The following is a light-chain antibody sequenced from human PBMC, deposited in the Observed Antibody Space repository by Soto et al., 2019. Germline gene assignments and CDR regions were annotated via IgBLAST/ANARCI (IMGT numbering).Light chain of an antibody. J-gene: IGKJ2*01. CDR3: QQYGSSPGT. CDR2: GAS. V-gene: IGKV3-20*01. CDR1: QNVNNNY. Sequence: VLTQSPGTLSLSPGVRATLSCRASQNVNNNYLAWYQQKPGQAPRLLIRGASSRATGLPDRFSGSGSGTAFTLTISRLEPEDFAVYYCQQYGSSPGTFGQGTKLEIK.